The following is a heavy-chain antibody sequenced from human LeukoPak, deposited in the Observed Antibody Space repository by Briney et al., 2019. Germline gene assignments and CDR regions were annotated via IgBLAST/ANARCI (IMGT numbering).Heavy chain of an antibody. V-gene: IGHV4-31*03. CDR1: GASFSSGDQY. J-gene: IGHJ4*02. D-gene: IGHD3-22*01. Sequence: PSENLSLTCTVSGASFSSGDQYWNWIRQSPGKGLEWIGSIHPSGTLYNNPSLESRVTMSMDTSKNPFSLNLNSVTAADTAVYFCSRGLDSRKLGYWGQGTLVTVSS. CDR3: SRGLDSRKLGY. CDR2: IHPSGTL.